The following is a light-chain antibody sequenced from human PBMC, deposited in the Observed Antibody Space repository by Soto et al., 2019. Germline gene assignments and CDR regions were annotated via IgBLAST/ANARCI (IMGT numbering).Light chain of an antibody. CDR2: LGS. CDR3: MQALQTPGPT. J-gene: IGKJ3*01. CDR1: QSLLHSNGYNY. Sequence: DIVMTQSPLSLPVTPGEPASISCRSSQSLLHSNGYNYLDWYLQKPGQSPQLLIYLGSNRASGVPDRFSGSRSGTDFTLKISRVEAEDVGVYYCMQALQTPGPTFGPGTKVDIK. V-gene: IGKV2-28*01.